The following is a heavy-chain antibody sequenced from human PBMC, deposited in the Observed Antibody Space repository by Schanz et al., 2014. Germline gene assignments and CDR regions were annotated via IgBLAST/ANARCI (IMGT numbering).Heavy chain of an antibody. Sequence: QVQLVESGGGLVKPGGSLRLSCAASGFSFADYYMSWIRQAPGKGLEWVSYISGSSSYRNYADSLKGRFTVSRDNTKKTLYLEAYSLRVEDTAVYYCARLQSSSWYSDIDHWGQGTLVTVSS. CDR3: ARLQSSSWYSDIDH. CDR2: ISGSSSYR. D-gene: IGHD6-13*01. J-gene: IGHJ4*02. CDR1: GFSFADYY. V-gene: IGHV3-11*06.